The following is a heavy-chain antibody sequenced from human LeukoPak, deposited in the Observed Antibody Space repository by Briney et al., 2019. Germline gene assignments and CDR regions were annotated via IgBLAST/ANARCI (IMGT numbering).Heavy chain of an antibody. CDR1: GGTFSSYA. J-gene: IGHJ4*02. Sequence: GSSVNVSCKASGGTFSSYAISWVRQAPGQGLEWMGGIIPIFGTANYAQKFQGRVTITADESTSTAYMELSSLRSEGTAVYYCASSHSSGWYLSGEGNDYWGQGTLVTVSS. V-gene: IGHV1-69*01. D-gene: IGHD6-19*01. CDR2: IIPIFGTA. CDR3: ASSHSSGWYLSGEGNDY.